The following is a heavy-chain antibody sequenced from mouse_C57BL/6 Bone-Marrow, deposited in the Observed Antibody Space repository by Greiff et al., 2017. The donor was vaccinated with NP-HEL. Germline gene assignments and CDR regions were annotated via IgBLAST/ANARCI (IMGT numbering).Heavy chain of an antibody. V-gene: IGHV1-7*01. Sequence: VKLMESGAELAKPGASVKLSCKASGYTFTSYWMHWVKQRPGQGLEWIGYINPSSGYTKYNQKFKDKATLTADKSSSTAYMQLSSLTYEDSAVYYCARPPFNYYGSSSYWYFDVWGTGTTVTVSS. J-gene: IGHJ1*03. CDR3: ARPPFNYYGSSSYWYFDV. CDR2: INPSSGYT. D-gene: IGHD1-1*01. CDR1: GYTFTSYW.